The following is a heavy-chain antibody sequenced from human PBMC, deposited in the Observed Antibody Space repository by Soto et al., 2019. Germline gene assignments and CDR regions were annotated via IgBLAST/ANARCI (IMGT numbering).Heavy chain of an antibody. V-gene: IGHV4-31*03. Sequence: QVQLQESGPGLVKPSQTLSLTCTVSGGSIRSGGYYWTWIRQHPGKGLEWMGYIYYTGSTYYNPSLKRRVTISVDTSKNQFSLKLSSVTAADTAVYYCARASLGYCSSTSCRSNWFDPWGQGTLVTVSS. CDR3: ARASLGYCSSTSCRSNWFDP. D-gene: IGHD2-2*01. J-gene: IGHJ5*02. CDR2: IYYTGST. CDR1: GGSIRSGGYY.